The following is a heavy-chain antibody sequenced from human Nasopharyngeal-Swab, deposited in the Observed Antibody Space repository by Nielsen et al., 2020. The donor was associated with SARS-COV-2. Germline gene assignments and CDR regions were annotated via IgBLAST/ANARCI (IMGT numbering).Heavy chain of an antibody. CDR2: IYYSGST. J-gene: IGHJ4*02. D-gene: IGHD4-11*01. Sequence: SETLSLTCTVSGGSISSYYWSWIRQPPGKGLEWIGYIYYSGSTNYNPSLKSRVTISVDTSKNQFSLKLSSVTAADTAVYYCARVDSNYVGYFDYWGQGTLVTVSS. CDR3: ARVDSNYVGYFDY. CDR1: GGSISSYY. V-gene: IGHV4-59*08.